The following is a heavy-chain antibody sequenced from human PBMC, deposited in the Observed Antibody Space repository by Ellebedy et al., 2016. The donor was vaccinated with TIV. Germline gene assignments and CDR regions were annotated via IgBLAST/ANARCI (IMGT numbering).Heavy chain of an antibody. V-gene: IGHV3-30*18. J-gene: IGHJ6*02. CDR3: AKKLSTPEYYYGMDV. Sequence: GESLKISCAASGFTFSGYGMHWVRQAPGTGLEWVAVISYDGSNKYYADSVKGRFTISRDNSKNTLYLQMNSLRAEDTAVYYCAKKLSTPEYYYGMDVWGQGTTVTVSS. CDR1: GFTFSGYG. CDR2: ISYDGSNK. D-gene: IGHD1-14*01.